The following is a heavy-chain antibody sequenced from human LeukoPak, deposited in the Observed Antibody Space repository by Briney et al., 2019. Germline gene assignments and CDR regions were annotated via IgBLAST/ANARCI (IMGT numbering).Heavy chain of an antibody. J-gene: IGHJ4*02. Sequence: SQTLSLTCAISGDSVSSNSAAWNWIRQSPSRGLEWLGRTYYRSKWYNDYAASVKSRITINPDTSKNQFSLQLNSVTPEDTAVYYCARGNVDIVATIPYYFDYWGQGTLVTVSS. CDR1: GDSVSSNSAA. CDR2: TYYRSKWYN. D-gene: IGHD5-12*01. CDR3: ARGNVDIVATIPYYFDY. V-gene: IGHV6-1*01.